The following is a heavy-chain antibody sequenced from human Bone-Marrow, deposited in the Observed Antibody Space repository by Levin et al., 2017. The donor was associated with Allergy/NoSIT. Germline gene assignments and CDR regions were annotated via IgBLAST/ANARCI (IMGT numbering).Heavy chain of an antibody. V-gene: IGHV3-7*01. D-gene: IGHD2-15*01. Sequence: ETLSLTCAASGFTFTDYWMSWVRQAPGKGLEWVAGIKEDGSEIRYTDSVRGRFTISRDNAKNSLYLQMSALSAADTAVYYCGRGAGWWDYWGQGTLVTASS. J-gene: IGHJ4*02. CDR3: GRGAGWWDY. CDR2: IKEDGSEI. CDR1: GFTFTDYW.